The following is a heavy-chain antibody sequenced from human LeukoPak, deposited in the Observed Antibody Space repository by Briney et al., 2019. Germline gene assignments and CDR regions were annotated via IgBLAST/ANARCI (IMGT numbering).Heavy chain of an antibody. V-gene: IGHV1-8*01. Sequence: ASVKVSCKVSGYTLTELSMHWVRQATGQGLEWMGWMNPNSGNTGYAQKFQGRVTMTRNTPISTAYMELSSLRSEDTAVYYCASGASSGWRWFDPWGQGTLVTVSS. J-gene: IGHJ5*02. D-gene: IGHD6-19*01. CDR1: GYTLTELS. CDR3: ASGASSGWRWFDP. CDR2: MNPNSGNT.